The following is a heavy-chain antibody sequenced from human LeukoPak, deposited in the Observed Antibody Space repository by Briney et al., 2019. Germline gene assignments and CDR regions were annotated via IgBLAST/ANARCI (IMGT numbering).Heavy chain of an antibody. CDR2: ISKDGSDK. CDR3: ARAAYDSSGYLTL. J-gene: IGHJ4*02. V-gene: IGHV3-30-3*01. D-gene: IGHD3-22*01. Sequence: GGSLRLSCAASGFTFSDYAMHWVRQAPGKGLEWVAVISKDGSDKYYPGSVRGRFTISRGNSKNTIYLQMDSLRAEDTAIYYCARAAYDSSGYLTLWGQGTLVTVSS. CDR1: GFTFSDYA.